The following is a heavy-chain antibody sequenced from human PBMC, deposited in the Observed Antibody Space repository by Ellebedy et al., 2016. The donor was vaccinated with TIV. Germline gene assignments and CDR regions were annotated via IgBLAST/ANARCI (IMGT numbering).Heavy chain of an antibody. CDR1: GFSFTNYW. D-gene: IGHD4-17*01. CDR2: INQDGSVK. V-gene: IGHV3-7*03. J-gene: IGHJ3*02. CDR3: ATDGSYGDYRSPAHAFVM. Sequence: GESLKISCGASGFSFTNYWMSWIRQAPGKGLEWVSNINQDGSVKYYVDSVRGRFTISRDSAKASLYLEMNSLRAEDTAIYYCATDGSYGDYRSPAHAFVMWGQGTLVTVSP.